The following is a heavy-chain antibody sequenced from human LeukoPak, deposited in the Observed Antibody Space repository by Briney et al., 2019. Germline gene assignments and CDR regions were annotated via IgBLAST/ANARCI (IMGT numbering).Heavy chain of an antibody. J-gene: IGHJ4*02. D-gene: IGHD5-24*01. CDR3: AESLYGYIQN. Sequence: GGSLRLSCAASGFTFSDYYMSWIRQAPGKGLEWVSYISSSSSYTNYADSVKGRFTISRDNAKNSLYLQMNSLRAEDTAVYYCAESLYGYIQNWGQGTLVTVSS. CDR2: ISSSSSYT. CDR1: GFTFSDYY. V-gene: IGHV3-11*06.